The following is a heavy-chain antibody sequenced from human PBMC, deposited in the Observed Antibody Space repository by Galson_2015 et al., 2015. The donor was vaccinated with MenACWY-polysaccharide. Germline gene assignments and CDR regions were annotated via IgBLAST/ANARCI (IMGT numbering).Heavy chain of an antibody. CDR2: IYPGGSDA. D-gene: IGHD3-10*01. Sequence: SGAEVKKPGESLKISCKGLGYSFTSYWIGWVRQMPGKGLEWMGIIYPGGSDARFSPSFQGQVTMSVDKSISTAYLQWNSLKASDTAIYYCARITGGEYCQYWGQGALVTV. J-gene: IGHJ1*01. V-gene: IGHV5-51*03. CDR1: GYSFTSYW. CDR3: ARITGGEYCQY.